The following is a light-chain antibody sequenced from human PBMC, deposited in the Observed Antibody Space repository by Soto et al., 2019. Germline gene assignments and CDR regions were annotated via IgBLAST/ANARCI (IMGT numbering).Light chain of an antibody. J-gene: IGLJ3*02. CDR3: QTWGTGIWV. Sequence: QLVLTQSPSASASLGASVKLTCTLSSGHSSYAIAWHQQQPEKGPRYLMKLNSGGSHSKGDGIPDRFSGSSSGAERYLTISSLQSEDEADYYCQTWGTGIWVFGGGTKLTVL. CDR2: LNSGGSH. CDR1: SGHSSYA. V-gene: IGLV4-69*01.